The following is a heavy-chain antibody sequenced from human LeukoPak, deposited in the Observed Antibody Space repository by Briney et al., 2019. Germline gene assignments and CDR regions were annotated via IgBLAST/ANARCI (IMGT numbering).Heavy chain of an antibody. Sequence: GGSLRLSFAASGFSFSSHWVHWVRQAPGKGLVWVSRISDDGSYTSNVDSVKGRFTISRDNVNNMLYLHMNSLRAEDTAVYYCASFGISWRSSYWGQGTLVTVSS. V-gene: IGHV3-74*01. CDR3: ASFGISWRSSY. CDR2: ISDDGSYT. J-gene: IGHJ4*02. CDR1: GFSFSSHW. D-gene: IGHD2-21*01.